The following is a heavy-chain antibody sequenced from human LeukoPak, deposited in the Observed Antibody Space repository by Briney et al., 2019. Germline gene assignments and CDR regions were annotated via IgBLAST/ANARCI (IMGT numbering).Heavy chain of an antibody. CDR3: ARDARHRYCSSTSCYRGWFDP. J-gene: IGHJ5*02. Sequence: GASVKVSCKASGYTFTSYDIIWVRQATGQGLEWMGWMNPNSGTTVYAQKFQGRVTITADESTSTAYMELSSLRSEDTAVYYCARDARHRYCSSTSCYRGWFDPWGQGTLVTVSS. CDR1: GYTFTSYD. D-gene: IGHD2-2*01. CDR2: MNPNSGTT. V-gene: IGHV1-8*03.